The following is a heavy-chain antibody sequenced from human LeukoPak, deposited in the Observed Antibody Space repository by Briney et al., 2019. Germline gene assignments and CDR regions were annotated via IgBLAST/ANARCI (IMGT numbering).Heavy chain of an antibody. V-gene: IGHV4-59*12. CDR1: GGSISSYY. CDR2: IYYSGST. J-gene: IGHJ3*02. CDR3: ARGTVDDAFDI. Sequence: PSETLSLTCTVSGGSISSYYWSWIRQPPGKGLEWIGYIYYSGSTNYNLSLKSRVTISVDTSKNQFSLKLSSVTAADTAVYYCARGTVDDAFDIWGQGTMVTVSS. D-gene: IGHD1-14*01.